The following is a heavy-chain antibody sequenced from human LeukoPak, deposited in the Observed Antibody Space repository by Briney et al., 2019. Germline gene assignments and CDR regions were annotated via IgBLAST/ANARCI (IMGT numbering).Heavy chain of an antibody. CDR1: GGSISSSSYY. V-gene: IGHV4-39*07. CDR3: VQYNIAARRDY. J-gene: IGHJ4*02. D-gene: IGHD6-6*01. Sequence: PSETLSLTCTVSGGSISSSSYYWGWIRQPPGKGLEWIGSICYSGSTYYNPSLKSRVTISVDTSKNQFSLKLSSVTAADTAVYYCVQYNIAARRDYWGQGTLVTVSS. CDR2: ICYSGST.